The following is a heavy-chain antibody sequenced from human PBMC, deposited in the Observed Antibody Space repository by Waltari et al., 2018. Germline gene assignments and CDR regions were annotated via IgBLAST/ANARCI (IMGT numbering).Heavy chain of an antibody. J-gene: IGHJ6*03. V-gene: IGHV1-69*14. CDR3: ARAGLLTVTMHYYYYYMDV. Sequence: QVQLVQSGAEVKKPGSSVKVSCKASGGTFSSYAISWVRQAPGQGLEWMGGIIPIFGTANYAQKFQGRVTITADKSTSTAYMELSSLRSEDTAVYYCARAGLLTVTMHYYYYYMDVWGKGTTVTVSS. D-gene: IGHD4-4*01. CDR1: GGTFSSYA. CDR2: IIPIFGTA.